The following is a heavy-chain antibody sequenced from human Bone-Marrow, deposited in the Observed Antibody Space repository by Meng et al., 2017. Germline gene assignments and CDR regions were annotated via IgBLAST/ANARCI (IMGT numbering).Heavy chain of an antibody. Sequence: SETLSLTCTVSGGSISRYYWSWIRQPPGKGLEWIGYIYDSGSTNYNPSLKSRVTISVDTSKNQLSLKVNSVTAADTAVYSCARGSYWKVLGSYYYGFDVWGQGTTVTVSS. J-gene: IGHJ6*02. CDR2: IYDSGST. D-gene: IGHD1-26*01. V-gene: IGHV4-59*01. CDR3: ARGSYWKVLGSYYYGFDV. CDR1: GGSISRYY.